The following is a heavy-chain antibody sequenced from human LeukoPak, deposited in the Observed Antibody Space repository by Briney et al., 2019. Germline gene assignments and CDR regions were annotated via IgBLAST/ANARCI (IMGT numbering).Heavy chain of an antibody. CDR3: ASRPAYYYDSSGYYPGAFDS. CDR2: IIPIIGIA. J-gene: IGHJ3*02. V-gene: IGHV1-69*02. Sequence: SVKVSCKASGGTFTSYTISWVRQAPGQGLEWMGWIIPIIGIANYAQKFQGRVTITADKSTSTAYMELSSLRSEDTAVYYCASRPAYYYDSSGYYPGAFDSWGQGTMVTVSS. CDR1: GGTFTSYT. D-gene: IGHD3-22*01.